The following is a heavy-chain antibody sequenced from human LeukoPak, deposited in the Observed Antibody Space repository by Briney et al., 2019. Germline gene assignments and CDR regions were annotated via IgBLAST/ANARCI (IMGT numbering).Heavy chain of an antibody. CDR1: GGSFSGYY. CDR3: ARGKPWIQLWSPYFDY. CDR2: INHSGST. V-gene: IGHV4-34*01. Sequence: SETLSLTCAVYGGSFSGYYWSWIRQPPGKGLGWIGEINHSGSTNYNPSLKSRVTISVDTSKNQFSLKLSSVTAADTAVYYCARGKPWIQLWSPYFDYWGQGTLVTVSS. J-gene: IGHJ4*02. D-gene: IGHD5-18*01.